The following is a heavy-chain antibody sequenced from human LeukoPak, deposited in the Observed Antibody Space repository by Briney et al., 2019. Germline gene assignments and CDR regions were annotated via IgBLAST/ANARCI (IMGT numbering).Heavy chain of an antibody. D-gene: IGHD3-10*01. CDR3: ARGLITMVRGVIYSGLDY. CDR2: SIPILGIA. Sequence: SVKVSCKASGGTFSSYAISWVRQAPGQGLEWMGRSIPILGIANYAQKFQGRVTITADKSTSTAYMELSSLRSEDTAVYYCARGLITMVRGVIYSGLDYWGQGTLVTVSS. V-gene: IGHV1-69*04. CDR1: GGTFSSYA. J-gene: IGHJ4*02.